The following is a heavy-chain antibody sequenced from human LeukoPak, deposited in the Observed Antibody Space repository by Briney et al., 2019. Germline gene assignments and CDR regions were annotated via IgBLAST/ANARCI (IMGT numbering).Heavy chain of an antibody. J-gene: IGHJ5*02. V-gene: IGHV1-8*02. Sequence: APVKVSCKASGYTFTSYGISWVRQAPGQGLEWMGWMNPNSGNTGYAQKFQGRVTMTRNTSISTAYMELSSLRSEDTAVYYCARRARTSGLRYCSGGSCYLWFDPWGQGTLVTVSS. CDR2: MNPNSGNT. CDR3: ARRARTSGLRYCSGGSCYLWFDP. CDR1: GYTFTSYG. D-gene: IGHD2-15*01.